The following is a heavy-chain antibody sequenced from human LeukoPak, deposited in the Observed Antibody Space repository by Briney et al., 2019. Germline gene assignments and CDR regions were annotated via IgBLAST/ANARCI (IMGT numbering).Heavy chain of an antibody. V-gene: IGHV1-69*05. CDR2: IIPIFGTA. Sequence: ASVKVSCKASGGTFISYAISWVRQAPGQGLEWMGRIIPIFGTANYAQKFQGRVTITTDESTSTAYMELSSLRSEDTAVYYCARDTNYYFDYWGQGTLVTVSS. CDR3: ARDTNYYFDY. J-gene: IGHJ4*02. CDR1: GGTFISYA.